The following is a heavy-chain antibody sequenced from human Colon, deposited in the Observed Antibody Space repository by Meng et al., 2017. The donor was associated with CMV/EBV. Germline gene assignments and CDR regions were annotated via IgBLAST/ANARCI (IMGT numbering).Heavy chain of an antibody. CDR1: GFTFSDYY. Sequence: GESLKISCAASGFTFSDYYMSWIRQAPGKGLEWVSAISGSGGSTYYADSVKGRFTISRDNSKNTLYLQMNSLRAEDTAVYYCAKVYSSGWYFLDYWGQGTLVTVSS. V-gene: IGHV3-23*01. J-gene: IGHJ4*02. CDR2: ISGSGGST. D-gene: IGHD6-19*01. CDR3: AKVYSSGWYFLDY.